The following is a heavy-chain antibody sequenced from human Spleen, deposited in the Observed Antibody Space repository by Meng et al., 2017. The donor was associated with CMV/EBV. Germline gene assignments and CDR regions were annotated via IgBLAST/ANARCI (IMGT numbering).Heavy chain of an antibody. J-gene: IGHJ6*02. Sequence: GSLRLSCAVYGGSFSGYYWSWIRQPPGKGLEWIGEINHSGSTNYNPSLKSRVTISVDTSKNQFSLKLSSVTAADTAVYYCARRWIGEQQLAGDYYHYGLDVWGQGTTVTVSS. CDR2: INHSGST. D-gene: IGHD6-13*01. V-gene: IGHV4-34*01. CDR3: ARRWIGEQQLAGDYYHYGLDV. CDR1: GGSFSGYY.